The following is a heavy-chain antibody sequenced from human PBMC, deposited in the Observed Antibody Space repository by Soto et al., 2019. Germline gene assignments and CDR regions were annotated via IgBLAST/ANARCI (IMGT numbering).Heavy chain of an antibody. D-gene: IGHD3-10*01. Sequence: QVQLVQSGPEVKKPGASVKVSCKASGYTFSNYGISWVRQAPGQGLEWMGWISGYNGNTAYARNLQDRVTMTIDAPTPTAYMELRSLRSDATAVYYCARDEGIRGLEFRGLGTLVTVSS. V-gene: IGHV1-18*04. CDR1: GYTFSNYG. CDR2: ISGYNGNT. J-gene: IGHJ4*02. CDR3: ARDEGIRGLEF.